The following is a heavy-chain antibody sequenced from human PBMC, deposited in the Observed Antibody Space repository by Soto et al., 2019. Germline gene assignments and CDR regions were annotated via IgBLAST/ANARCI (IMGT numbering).Heavy chain of an antibody. D-gene: IGHD5-18*01. CDR2: IYPGDSDT. Sequence: GESLTISCTCSGYSFTRYWIGWVRQMPGKGLEWMGIIYPGDSDTRYSPSFQGQVTISADKSISTAYLQWSSLKASDTAMYYCARRGYSYGWDAFDIWGQGTMVTVSS. V-gene: IGHV5-51*01. J-gene: IGHJ3*02. CDR3: ARRGYSYGWDAFDI. CDR1: GYSFTRYW.